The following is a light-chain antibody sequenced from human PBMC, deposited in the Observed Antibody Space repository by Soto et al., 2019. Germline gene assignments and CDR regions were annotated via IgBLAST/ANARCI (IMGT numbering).Light chain of an antibody. Sequence: DIQMTQSPSSLSASVGDRVAITCRASQSINIYLNWYQQRQGRAPKLLIYAASNLQSGVPSRFSGDGVGTHFTLTISGLQPDYFATYHGQQSHTTPYTFGEGTRLEIK. CDR3: QQSHTTPYT. CDR1: QSINIY. CDR2: AAS. J-gene: IGKJ5*01. V-gene: IGKV1-39*01.